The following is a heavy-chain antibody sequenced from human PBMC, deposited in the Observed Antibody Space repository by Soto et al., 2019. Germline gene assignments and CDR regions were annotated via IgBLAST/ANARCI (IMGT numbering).Heavy chain of an antibody. CDR1: GYSFSSYG. CDR3: AGDLWDRGYSGYDISSGWREGFDY. D-gene: IGHD5-12*01. V-gene: IGHV1-18*01. Sequence: GASVKVSCKASGYSFSSYGISWVRQAPGQGLEWMGWISAYNGNTNSAQKQKGRVTMATDTSTSTAYKEQRSLRSDNTDKYYCAGDLWDRGYSGYDISSGWREGFDYWGQGTLVTVSS. CDR2: ISAYNGNT. J-gene: IGHJ4*02.